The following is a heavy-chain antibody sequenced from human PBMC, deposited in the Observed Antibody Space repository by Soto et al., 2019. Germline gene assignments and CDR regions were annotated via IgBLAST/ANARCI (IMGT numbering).Heavy chain of an antibody. V-gene: IGHV3-23*01. CDR2: ISGSGGST. Sequence: PGGSLRLSCAASGFTFSDYYMTWIRQAPGKGLESVSAISGSGGSTYYADSVKGRFTISRDNSKNTLYLQMNSLRVEDTAVYYCARTRGPDYWGQGTLVTVSS. CDR3: ARTRGPDY. J-gene: IGHJ4*02. CDR1: GFTFSDYY. D-gene: IGHD2-8*02.